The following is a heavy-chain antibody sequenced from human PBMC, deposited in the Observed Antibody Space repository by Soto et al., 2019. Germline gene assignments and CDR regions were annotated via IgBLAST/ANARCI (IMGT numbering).Heavy chain of an antibody. CDR2: ISSSSNYI. D-gene: IGHD5-12*01. V-gene: IGHV3-21*01. CDR1: GFNFNVYS. Sequence: GGSLRLSCAASGFNFNVYSMNWVRQAPGKGLEWISSISSSSNYIHYRDSVRGRFTISRDNAKNSLYLQLDSPRVEDTAVYFCARDRGSEVFGSWGQGTLVTVSS. J-gene: IGHJ5*01. CDR3: ARDRGSEVFGS.